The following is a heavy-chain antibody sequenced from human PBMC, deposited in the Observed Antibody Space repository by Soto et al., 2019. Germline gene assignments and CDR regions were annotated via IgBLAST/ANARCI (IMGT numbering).Heavy chain of an antibody. CDR3: ARTKYSGFGEAAMDV. Sequence: AASVKVSCKASGGTFSSYAISWVRQAPGQGLEWMGGIIPIFGTANYAQKFQGRVTITADESTSTAYMELSSLRSEDTAVYYCARTKYSGFGEAAMDVWGQGTTVTVSS. V-gene: IGHV1-69*13. J-gene: IGHJ6*02. CDR1: GGTFSSYA. D-gene: IGHD3-10*01. CDR2: IIPIFGTA.